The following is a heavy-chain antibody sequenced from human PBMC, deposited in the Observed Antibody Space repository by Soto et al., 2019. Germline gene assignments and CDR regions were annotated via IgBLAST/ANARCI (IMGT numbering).Heavy chain of an antibody. Sequence: GESLKISCQGSGYSFTSYWISWVRQMPGKGLEWMGRIDPSDSYTNYSPSFQGHVTISADKSISTAYLQWSSLKASDTAMYYCARQGIEYATLTYYYYYGMDVWGQGTTVTVSS. J-gene: IGHJ6*02. V-gene: IGHV5-10-1*01. CDR1: GYSFTSYW. CDR3: ARQGIEYATLTYYYYYGMDV. CDR2: IDPSDSYT. D-gene: IGHD2-8*01.